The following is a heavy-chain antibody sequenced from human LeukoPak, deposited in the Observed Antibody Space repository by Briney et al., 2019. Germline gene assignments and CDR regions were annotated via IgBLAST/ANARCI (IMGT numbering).Heavy chain of an antibody. CDR1: GFSFSTYG. J-gene: IGHJ4*02. V-gene: IGHV3-33*08. CDR2: IWYDGSNK. CDR3: ARDVEQGRDY. Sequence: QPGGSLRLSCVASGFSFSTYGMHWVRQAPGKGLEWVAVIWYDGSNKYYADSVKGRFTISRDNSKNTLYLQMNSLRAEDTAVYYCARDVEQGRDYWGQGTLVTVSS. D-gene: IGHD6-13*01.